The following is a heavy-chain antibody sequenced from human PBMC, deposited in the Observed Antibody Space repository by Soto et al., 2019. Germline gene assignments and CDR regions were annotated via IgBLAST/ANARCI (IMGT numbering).Heavy chain of an antibody. CDR3: ARVVATVAGPYGMDV. Sequence: GASVKVSCKASGYTFTSYVISWVRQAQAQGLEWMGWISAYNGNTNFAQKLQGRVTMTTDTSTSTAYMELRSLRSDDTAVYYCARVVATVAGPYGMDVWGQGTTVTVSS. CDR2: ISAYNGNT. CDR1: GYTFTSYV. D-gene: IGHD6-19*01. V-gene: IGHV1-18*01. J-gene: IGHJ6*02.